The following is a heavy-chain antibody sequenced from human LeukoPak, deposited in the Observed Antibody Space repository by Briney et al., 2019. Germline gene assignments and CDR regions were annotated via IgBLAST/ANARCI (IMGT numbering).Heavy chain of an antibody. CDR3: AKGHYYGSGSYYYDYGTDV. J-gene: IGHJ6*02. V-gene: IGHV1-8*01. Sequence: ASVKVSCKASGYTFASYDINWVRQATGQGLEWMGWMNPNSGNTGYAQKFQGRVTMTRNTSISTAYMELSSLRSEDTAVYYCAKGHYYGSGSYYYDYGTDVWGQGTTVTVSS. D-gene: IGHD3-10*01. CDR2: MNPNSGNT. CDR1: GYTFASYD.